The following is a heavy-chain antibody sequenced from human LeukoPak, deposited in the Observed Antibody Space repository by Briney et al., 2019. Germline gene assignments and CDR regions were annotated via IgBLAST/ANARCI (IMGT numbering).Heavy chain of an antibody. Sequence: PSETLSLTCAVYGGSFSGYYWSWIRQPPGKGLEWIGEINHSGSTNYNPSLKSRVTISVDTSKNQFSLKLSSVTAADTAVYYCARGATVAGTTYYYMDVWGKGTTVTVSS. J-gene: IGHJ6*03. V-gene: IGHV4-34*01. CDR1: GGSFSGYY. D-gene: IGHD6-19*01. CDR3: ARGATVAGTTYYYMDV. CDR2: INHSGST.